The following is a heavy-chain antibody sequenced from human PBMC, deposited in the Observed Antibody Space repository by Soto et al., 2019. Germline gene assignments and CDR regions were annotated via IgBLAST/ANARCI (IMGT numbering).Heavy chain of an antibody. CDR2: ISAYNGNT. Sequence: GASVKVSGKASGYTFTSYGISWVRQAPGQGLEWMGWISAYNGNTNYAQKLQGRVTMTTDTSTSTAYMELRSLRSDDTAVYYCAREKVLRYFDWQESWFDPWGQGTLVTVSS. D-gene: IGHD3-9*01. V-gene: IGHV1-18*01. CDR3: AREKVLRYFDWQESWFDP. CDR1: GYTFTSYG. J-gene: IGHJ5*02.